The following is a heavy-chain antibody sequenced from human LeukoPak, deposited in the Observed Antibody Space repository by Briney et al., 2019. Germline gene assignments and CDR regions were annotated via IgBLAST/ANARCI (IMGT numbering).Heavy chain of an antibody. CDR2: IYSGGST. V-gene: IGHV3-53*01. J-gene: IGHJ3*02. Sequence: PGGSLRLSCAASGFTVSSNYMSWVRQAPGKGLEWVSVIYSGGSTYYADSVKGRFTISRDNSKNTLYLQMNSLRAEDTAVYYCARVSYYDREPYGGNAFDIWGQGTMVTVSS. CDR1: GFTVSSNY. CDR3: ARVSYYDREPYGGNAFDI. D-gene: IGHD3-22*01.